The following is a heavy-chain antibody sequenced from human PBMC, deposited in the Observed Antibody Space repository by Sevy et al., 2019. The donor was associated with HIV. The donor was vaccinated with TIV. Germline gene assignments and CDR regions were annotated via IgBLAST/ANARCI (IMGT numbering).Heavy chain of an antibody. CDR1: GYTFTGYY. CDR3: ARSIGAGNPDAFDL. CDR2: INPNSGGT. D-gene: IGHD3-10*01. J-gene: IGHJ3*01. V-gene: IGHV1-2*02. Sequence: ASVKVSCKASGYTFTGYYMHWVQQAPGQGLEWMGWINPNSGGTNYAQKFQGRVTMTRDTSISTAYMELSRLRSDDTAVYFCARSIGAGNPDAFDLWGQWTMVTVSS.